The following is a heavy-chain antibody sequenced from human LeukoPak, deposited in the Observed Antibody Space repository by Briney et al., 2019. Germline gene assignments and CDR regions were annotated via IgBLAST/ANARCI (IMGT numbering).Heavy chain of an antibody. Sequence: SDPLSLPCTVFGGPHSRYHGIWLRHPPGKALEWIGYIYYSGTTNSTPSITRRVTISVDTSKNQFSLRLSSVTAADTAVYYCARQGYGDYEGNWFDPWGQGTLVTVSS. J-gene: IGHJ5*02. CDR1: GGPHSRYH. CDR3: ARQGYGDYEGNWFDP. CDR2: IYYSGTT. D-gene: IGHD4-17*01. V-gene: IGHV4-59*08.